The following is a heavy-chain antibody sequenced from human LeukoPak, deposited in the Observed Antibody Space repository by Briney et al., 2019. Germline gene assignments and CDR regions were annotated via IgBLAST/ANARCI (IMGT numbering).Heavy chain of an antibody. CDR3: ARLGESFLYYFDY. CDR1: GGSISSSSYY. CDR2: IYYSGST. J-gene: IGHJ4*02. D-gene: IGHD3-16*01. Sequence: ASETLSLTCTVSGGSISSSSYYWGWIRQPPGKGLEWIGSIYYSGSTYYNPSLKSRVTISVDTSKNQFSLKLSSVTAADTAVYYCARLGESFLYYFDYWGQGTLVTVSS. V-gene: IGHV4-39*07.